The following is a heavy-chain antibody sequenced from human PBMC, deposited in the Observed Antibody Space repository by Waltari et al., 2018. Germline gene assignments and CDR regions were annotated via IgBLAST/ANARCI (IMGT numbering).Heavy chain of an antibody. Sequence: QVQLRESGPGLVKPSETVSLTCSVSTGSIFTYYWSWIRQPPGKGLEWIGYVDYTGSTNYTPSLRSRVTISVDTPNNQFSLKVTSVTAADTALYYCARGMYGTTSYMIDYWGQGTLLTVSS. J-gene: IGHJ4*02. CDR2: VDYTGST. D-gene: IGHD2-8*01. CDR3: ARGMYGTTSYMIDY. V-gene: IGHV4-59*01. CDR1: TGSIFTYY.